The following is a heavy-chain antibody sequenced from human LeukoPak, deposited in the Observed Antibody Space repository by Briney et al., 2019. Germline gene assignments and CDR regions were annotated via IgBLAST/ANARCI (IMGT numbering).Heavy chain of an antibody. V-gene: IGHV4-61*10. J-gene: IGHJ4*02. CDR3: ARGQKYRNGYTVTELGSGYFAY. CDR1: GGSMSSGSYY. Sequence: SQTLSLTCTVSGGSMSSGSYYWSWIRQPAGKGLEWIGYIYYSGRTNYNPSLKSRVTISIDTSKNQFSLTLSSVTTADAAVYYCARGQKYRNGYTVTELGSGYFAYWGQGTLVTVSS. CDR2: IYYSGRT. D-gene: IGHD5-18*01.